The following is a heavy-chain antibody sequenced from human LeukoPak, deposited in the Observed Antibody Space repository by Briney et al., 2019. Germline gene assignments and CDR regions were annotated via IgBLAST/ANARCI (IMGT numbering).Heavy chain of an antibody. J-gene: IGHJ4*02. CDR2: IISSSSYI. CDR3: ARDRWGPVAPSFDY. Sequence: GGSLRLACAASGFTFSSHSMNWDRQAPGEGREWESSIISSSSYIYYADSVKRRFSIYRDNAKISLYLQMNSLRDEDTAVYYCARDRWGPVAPSFDYWRKGTLVSVSS. D-gene: IGHD2-2*01. CDR1: GFTFSSHS. V-gene: IGHV3-21*03.